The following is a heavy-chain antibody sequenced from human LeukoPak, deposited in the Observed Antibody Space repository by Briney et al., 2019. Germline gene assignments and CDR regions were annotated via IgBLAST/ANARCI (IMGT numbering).Heavy chain of an antibody. Sequence: SETLSLTCTVSGGSISSSSYYWGWISQPPGKGLEWIGSIYYSGSTYYNPSLKSRVTISVDTSKNQFSLKLSSVTAADTAVYYCASGQIQLWHYGMDVWGQGTTVTVSS. CDR3: ASGQIQLWHYGMDV. CDR2: IYYSGST. D-gene: IGHD5-18*01. J-gene: IGHJ6*02. CDR1: GGSISSSSYY. V-gene: IGHV4-39*01.